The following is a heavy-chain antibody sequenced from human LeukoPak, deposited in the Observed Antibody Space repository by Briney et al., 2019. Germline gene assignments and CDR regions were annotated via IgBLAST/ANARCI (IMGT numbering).Heavy chain of an antibody. CDR3: ARSIVTTNYYYYYGMDV. CDR2: IWYDGSNK. J-gene: IGHJ6*02. D-gene: IGHD5-12*01. CDR1: GFTFSSYS. V-gene: IGHV3-33*08. Sequence: GGSLRLSCAASGFTFSSYSMNWVRQAPGKGLEWVAVIWYDGSNKYYADSVKGRFTISRDNSKNTLYLRMNSLRAEDTAVYYCARSIVTTNYYYYYGMDVWGQGTTVTVSS.